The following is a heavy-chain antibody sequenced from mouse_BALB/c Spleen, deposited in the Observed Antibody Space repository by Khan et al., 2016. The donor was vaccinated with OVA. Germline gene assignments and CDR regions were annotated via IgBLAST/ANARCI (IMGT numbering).Heavy chain of an antibody. V-gene: IGHV9-3-1*01. D-gene: IGHD2-10*01. J-gene: IGHJ4*01. CDR3: ARPSYFSYVMVD. CDR2: INTYTGEP. Sequence: QIQLVQSGPELKKPGETVKISCKASGYTFTNYGMNWVKQTPGQGLQWMGWINTYTGEPTYVDDFKGRFAFSLETSASTAYLQINNLINEDTATYFCARPSYFSYVMVDWGQGTSVTVSS. CDR1: GYTFTNYG.